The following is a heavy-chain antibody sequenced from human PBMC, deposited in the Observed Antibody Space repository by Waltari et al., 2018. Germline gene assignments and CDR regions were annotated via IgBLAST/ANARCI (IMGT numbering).Heavy chain of an antibody. D-gene: IGHD2-2*02. CDR3: AKDAFGNTYLDF. V-gene: IGHV3-30*02. CDR2: IWVDGSDK. Sequence: QVNLVESGGGVVQPGGSLRLSCVTSGFPFSTFGLHWVRQAPGKGLEWVALIWVDGSDKFYADSVRGRFTISRDNSARTLYLDMDSLRLDDTAMYYCAKDAFGNTYLDFWGQGTLVTVSS. CDR1: GFPFSTFG. J-gene: IGHJ4*02.